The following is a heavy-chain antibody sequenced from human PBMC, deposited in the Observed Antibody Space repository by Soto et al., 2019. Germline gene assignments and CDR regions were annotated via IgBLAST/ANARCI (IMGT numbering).Heavy chain of an antibody. CDR1: SGSISSSNW. Sequence: QVQLQESGPGLVKPSGTLSLTCAVSSGSISSSNWWSWVRQPPGKGLEWIGEIYHSGSTNYNPSLKSRVTISVDKSKNQFSLKLSSVTAADTAVYYCARAGCSGGSCYPENYYFDYWGQGTLVTVSS. V-gene: IGHV4-4*02. CDR2: IYHSGST. J-gene: IGHJ4*02. CDR3: ARAGCSGGSCYPENYYFDY. D-gene: IGHD2-15*01.